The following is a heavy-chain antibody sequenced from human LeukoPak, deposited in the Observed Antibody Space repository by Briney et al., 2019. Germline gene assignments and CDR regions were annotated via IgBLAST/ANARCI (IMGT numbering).Heavy chain of an antibody. J-gene: IGHJ4*02. Sequence: GGSLRLSCAASGFTVGSNYMSWVRQAPGKGLEWVSAISGSGGSTYYADSVKGRFTISRDNSKNTLYLQMNSLRAEDTAVYYCAKHMVGARSSFDYWGQGTLVTVSS. CDR1: GFTVGSNY. D-gene: IGHD1-26*01. CDR3: AKHMVGARSSFDY. V-gene: IGHV3-23*01. CDR2: ISGSGGST.